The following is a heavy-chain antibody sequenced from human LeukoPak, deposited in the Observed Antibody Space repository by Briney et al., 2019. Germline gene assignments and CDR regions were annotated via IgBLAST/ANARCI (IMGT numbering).Heavy chain of an antibody. CDR2: IKQDGSEK. CDR3: AKGAFRDQVQGYYYMDV. D-gene: IGHD3-10*01. J-gene: IGHJ6*03. V-gene: IGHV3-7*01. CDR1: GFTFGSYW. Sequence: GGSLRLPCAASGFTFGSYWMSWVRQAPGKGLEWVANIKQDGSEKYYVDSVKGRFIISRDNAKNSLYLQMNSLRAEDTAVYYCAKGAFRDQVQGYYYMDVWGKGTTVTVSS.